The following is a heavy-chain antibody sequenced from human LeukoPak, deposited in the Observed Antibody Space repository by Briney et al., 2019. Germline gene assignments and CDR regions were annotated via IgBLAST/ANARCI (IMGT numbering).Heavy chain of an antibody. CDR1: GYTFTTYN. V-gene: IGHV1-8*01. CDR3: ARGPALVRGVITASGGDY. CDR2: MNPSTGNT. Sequence: ASVKVSCKASGYTFTTYNINWVRQATGQGLEWMGWMNPSTGNTGYAQRFQGRVTMTRNTSIGTACMELSSLTSDDTAVYYCARGPALVRGVITASGGDYWGQGVLVTVSS. D-gene: IGHD3-10*01. J-gene: IGHJ4*02.